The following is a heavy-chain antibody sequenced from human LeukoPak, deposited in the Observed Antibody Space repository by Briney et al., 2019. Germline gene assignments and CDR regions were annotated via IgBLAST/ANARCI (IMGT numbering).Heavy chain of an antibody. Sequence: SVKVSCKASGGTFNSYAISWVRQAPGQGLEWMGGIIPIFGTANYAQKFQGRVTITADESTSTAYMELSSLRSEDTAVYYCATDLPAGIFGVVINAFDIWGQGTMVTVSS. CDR2: IIPIFGTA. V-gene: IGHV1-69*13. D-gene: IGHD3-3*02. CDR1: GGTFNSYA. CDR3: ATDLPAGIFGVVINAFDI. J-gene: IGHJ3*02.